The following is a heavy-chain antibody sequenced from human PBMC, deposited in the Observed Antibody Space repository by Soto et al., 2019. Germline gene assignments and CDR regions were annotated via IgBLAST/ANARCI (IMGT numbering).Heavy chain of an antibody. CDR2: VYNSGST. V-gene: IGHV4-59*01. Sequence: SETLSLTCTVSGGSISSNYWTWIRQPPGKGLEWIGYVYNSGSTNYNPSLKSRVTVSEDTSKSQFSLKVNSMTAADTAVYYCARYRREAVAGYTLDNWGQGILVTVSS. D-gene: IGHD6-13*01. CDR1: GGSISSNY. CDR3: ARYRREAVAGYTLDN. J-gene: IGHJ4*02.